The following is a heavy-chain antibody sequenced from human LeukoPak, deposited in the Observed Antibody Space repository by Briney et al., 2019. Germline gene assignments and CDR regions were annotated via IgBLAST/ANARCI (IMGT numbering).Heavy chain of an antibody. D-gene: IGHD4-17*01. CDR3: ARDSPLTTVTTFPYWCFDL. CDR2: TYYRSKWYN. Sequence: SQTLSLTCALSGDSVSSSSAAWNWIRQSPSRGLEWLGRTYYRSKWYNDYAVSVKSRITINPDTSKNQFSLQLNSVTPEDTAVYYCARDSPLTTVTTFPYWCFDLWGRGTLVTVSS. J-gene: IGHJ2*01. V-gene: IGHV6-1*01. CDR1: GDSVSSSSAA.